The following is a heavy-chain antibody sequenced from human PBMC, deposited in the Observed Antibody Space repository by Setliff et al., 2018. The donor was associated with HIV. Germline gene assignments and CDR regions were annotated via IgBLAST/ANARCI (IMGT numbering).Heavy chain of an antibody. Sequence: ETLSLSCTVSGYSISSGYYWGWIRQPPGKGLEWIGSIYYSGRTYYNPSLKSRVTISVDTSKNQFSLKLSSVTAADTAVYYCARVGWDYYDSSGVGEFDYWGQGTLVTVSS. J-gene: IGHJ4*02. CDR3: ARVGWDYYDSSGVGEFDY. V-gene: IGHV4-38-2*02. D-gene: IGHD3-22*01. CDR1: GYSISSGYY. CDR2: IYYSGRT.